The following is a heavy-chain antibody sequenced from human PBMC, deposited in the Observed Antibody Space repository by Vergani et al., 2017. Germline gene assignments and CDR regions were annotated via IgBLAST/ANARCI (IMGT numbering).Heavy chain of an antibody. CDR3: ARHSTVEWLVKLGWIDP. J-gene: IGHJ5*02. V-gene: IGHV4-39*01. CDR1: GSSIRNSNYY. Sequence: QLQPQESGPGLVKPSATLSLTCRVSGSSIRNSNYYWGWIRQPPGKGLEWIASIYYSGCTYYNPSLKSRVTISVDTSKNQSSLKLSSVTAADTAVYFCARHSTVEWLVKLGWIDPWGQGSLVTVSS. CDR2: IYYSGCT. D-gene: IGHD6-19*01.